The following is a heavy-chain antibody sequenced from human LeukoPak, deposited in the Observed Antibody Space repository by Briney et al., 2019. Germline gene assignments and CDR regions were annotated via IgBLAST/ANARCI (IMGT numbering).Heavy chain of an antibody. CDR1: GYNFTRNA. Sequence: ASVKVSCKASGYNFTRNAMNWVRQAPGQGLEWMGWINTNTGNPTYAQGFTGRFVFSLDTSVSTAYLQISSLKAEDTAVYYCARDDPGGSSWYSVDYWGQGTLVTVSS. J-gene: IGHJ4*02. D-gene: IGHD6-13*01. CDR3: ARDDPGGSSWYSVDY. V-gene: IGHV7-4-1*02. CDR2: INTNTGNP.